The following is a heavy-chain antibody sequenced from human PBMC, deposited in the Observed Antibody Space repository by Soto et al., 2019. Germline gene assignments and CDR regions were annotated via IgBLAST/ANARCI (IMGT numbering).Heavy chain of an antibody. V-gene: IGHV3-23*01. J-gene: IGHJ4*02. CDR1: GFSFGTYT. Sequence: VGSLRLSCAVSGFSFGTYTVNWVRHAPGMGLEWVSGLSDSVGTTHYAYSVKGRFTISRDKSKNTLYLQMNNLRAEDTAVYYCAKHLIGGRIKSPFDLWGQGTQVTVS. CDR2: LSDSVGTT. D-gene: IGHD3-22*01. CDR3: AKHLIGGRIKSPFDL.